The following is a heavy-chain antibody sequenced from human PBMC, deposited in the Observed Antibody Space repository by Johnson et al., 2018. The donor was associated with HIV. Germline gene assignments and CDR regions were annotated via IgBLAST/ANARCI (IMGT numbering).Heavy chain of an antibody. CDR3: AKVLAGIAARPLTFDAFDI. J-gene: IGHJ3*02. V-gene: IGHV3-33*06. Sequence: QVLLVESGGGVVQPGRSLRLSCAASGFTFSSYGMHWVRQAPGKGLEWVAVIWYDGSNKYYADSVKGRFTISRDNSKNTLYLQMNSLRAEDTAVYYCAKVLAGIAARPLTFDAFDIWGQGTMVTVSS. D-gene: IGHD6-6*01. CDR2: IWYDGSNK. CDR1: GFTFSSYG.